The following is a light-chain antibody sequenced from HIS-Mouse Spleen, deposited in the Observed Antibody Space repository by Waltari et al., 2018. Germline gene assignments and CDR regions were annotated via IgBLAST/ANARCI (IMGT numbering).Light chain of an antibody. J-gene: IGLJ3*02. V-gene: IGLV2-23*01. Sequence: QSALTQPASVSGSPGQSITISCTGTSSDVGSYNLVSWYQQHPGKAPTLMIDEGSKRPSGVSNRVSGSKSGNTASLTISGLQAEDEADYYCCSYAGSSTWVFGGGTKLTVL. CDR2: EGS. CDR1: SSDVGSYNL. CDR3: CSYAGSSTWV.